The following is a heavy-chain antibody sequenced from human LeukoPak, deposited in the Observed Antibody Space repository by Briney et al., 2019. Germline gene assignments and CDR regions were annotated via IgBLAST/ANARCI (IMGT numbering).Heavy chain of an antibody. V-gene: IGHV4-34*01. D-gene: IGHD6-13*01. J-gene: IGHJ4*02. CDR2: INHSGST. CDR1: GGSFSGYY. Sequence: PSETLSLTCAVYGGSFSGYYWSWIRQPPGKGLEWIGEINHSGSTNYNPSLKSRVTISVDTSKNQFSLKLSSVTAADTAVYYCARAGGSSWYSYWGQGTLVTVSS. CDR3: ARAGGSSWYSY.